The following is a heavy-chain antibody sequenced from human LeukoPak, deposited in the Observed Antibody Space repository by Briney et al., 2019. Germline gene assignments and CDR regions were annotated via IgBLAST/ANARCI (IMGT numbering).Heavy chain of an antibody. Sequence: PSETLSLTCTVTGGSMNTYYWSWIRQPPGKGLEWIGYIYYSGSTSYSPSLKSRVTMSVDTSKNQFSLNLRSVTAADTAVYYCARVSLDFDDRSGYYYFDYWGQGTLATVSS. CDR1: GGSMNTYY. CDR3: ARVSLDFDDRSGYYYFDY. V-gene: IGHV4-59*01. CDR2: IYYSGST. D-gene: IGHD3-22*01. J-gene: IGHJ4*02.